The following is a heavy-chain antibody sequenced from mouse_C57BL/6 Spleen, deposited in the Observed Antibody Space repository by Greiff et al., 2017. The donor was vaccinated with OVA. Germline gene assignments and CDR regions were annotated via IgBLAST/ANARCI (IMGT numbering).Heavy chain of an antibody. CDR2: INPNNGGT. CDR1: GYTFTDYY. CDR3: ARLAMVTTEEYYFDY. Sequence: EVQLQQSGPELVKPGASVKISCKASGYTFTDYYMNWVKQSHGKSLEWIGDINPNNGGTSYNQKFKGKATLTVDKSSSTAYMELRSLTSEDSAVYYCARLAMVTTEEYYFDYWGQGTTLTVSS. J-gene: IGHJ2*01. D-gene: IGHD2-2*01. V-gene: IGHV1-26*01.